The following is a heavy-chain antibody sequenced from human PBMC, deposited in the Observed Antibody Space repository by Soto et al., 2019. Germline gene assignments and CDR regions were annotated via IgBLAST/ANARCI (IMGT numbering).Heavy chain of an antibody. D-gene: IGHD2-2*01. V-gene: IGHV1-69*13. CDR1: GYTFTRYN. J-gene: IGHJ6*02. CDR3: ARFSIVVVPAATYYYYGMDV. Sequence: GASVKVSCKASGYTFTRYNVHWVRQAPGQGLEWMGGIIPIFGTANYAQKFQGRVTITADESTSTAYMELSSLRSEDTAVYYCARFSIVVVPAATYYYYGMDVWGQGTTVTVSS. CDR2: IIPIFGTA.